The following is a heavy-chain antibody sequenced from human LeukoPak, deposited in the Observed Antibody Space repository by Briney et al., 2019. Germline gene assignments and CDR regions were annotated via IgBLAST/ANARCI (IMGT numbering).Heavy chain of an antibody. D-gene: IGHD4-17*01. CDR3: ARDASYTVTNPIGFDY. J-gene: IGHJ4*02. CDR1: GFTFSSYE. V-gene: IGHV3-48*03. CDR2: IGSSGSTM. Sequence: GGSLRLSCAASGFTFSSYEMNWVRQAPGKGLEWVSYIGSSGSTMYYADSVKGRFTISRDNAKNSLYLQMNSLRAEDTAVYYCARDASYTVTNPIGFDYWGQGTLVTVSS.